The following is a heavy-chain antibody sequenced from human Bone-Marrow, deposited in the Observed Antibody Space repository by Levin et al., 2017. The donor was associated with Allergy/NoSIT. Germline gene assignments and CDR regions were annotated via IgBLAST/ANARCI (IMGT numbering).Heavy chain of an antibody. J-gene: IGHJ3*02. V-gene: IGHV5-51*01. D-gene: IGHD1-1*01. Sequence: GESLKIFCKGFGYKFNTYWIGWVRQMPGKGLEWMGIIHPGYSDVRYSPSFKGHVTISADKSINTAYLQWSNLRAPDTAMYYCVRPYTDRLEDDDAFDIWGQGTMVIVSS. CDR1: GYKFNTYW. CDR2: IHPGYSDV. CDR3: VRPYTDRLEDDDAFDI.